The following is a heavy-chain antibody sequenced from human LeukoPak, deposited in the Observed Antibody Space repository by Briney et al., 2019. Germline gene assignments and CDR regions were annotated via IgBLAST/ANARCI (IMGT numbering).Heavy chain of an antibody. CDR3: ARSSGWDEYFQH. CDR1: GFTFSSYG. Sequence: GGSLRLSCAASGFTFSSYGMHWVRQAPGKGLEWVSAISGSGGSTYYADSVKGRFTISRDNSKNTLYLQMNSLRAEDTAVYYCARSSGWDEYFQHWGQGTLVTVSS. D-gene: IGHD6-19*01. CDR2: ISGSGGST. J-gene: IGHJ1*01. V-gene: IGHV3-23*01.